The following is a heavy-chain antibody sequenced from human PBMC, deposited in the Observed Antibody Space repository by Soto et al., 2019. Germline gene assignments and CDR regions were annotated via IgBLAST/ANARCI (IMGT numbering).Heavy chain of an antibody. CDR2: IYHSGST. CDR1: GGSISSGGYS. D-gene: IGHD3-22*01. CDR3: ARGSHSGYRVVFDY. J-gene: IGHJ4*02. Sequence: SETLSLTCAVSGGSISSGGYSWSWIRQPPGKGLEWIGYIYHSGSTYYNPSLKSRVTISVDRSKNQFSLKLSSVTAADTAVYYCARGSHSGYRVVFDYWGQGTLVTVSS. V-gene: IGHV4-30-2*01.